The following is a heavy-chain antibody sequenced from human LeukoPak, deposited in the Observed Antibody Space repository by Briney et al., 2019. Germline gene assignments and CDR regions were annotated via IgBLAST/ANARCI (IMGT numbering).Heavy chain of an antibody. CDR3: AKVRAAVLDI. D-gene: IGHD6-13*01. J-gene: IGHJ3*02. Sequence: GGSLRLSCAASGFAFSDYHMNWIRQAPGKGLEWVSYISSSSSTIYYADSVKGRFTISRDNSKNTLYLQMNSLRAEDTAVYYCAKVRAAVLDIWGQGTMVTVSS. V-gene: IGHV3-11*01. CDR2: ISSSSSTI. CDR1: GFAFSDYH.